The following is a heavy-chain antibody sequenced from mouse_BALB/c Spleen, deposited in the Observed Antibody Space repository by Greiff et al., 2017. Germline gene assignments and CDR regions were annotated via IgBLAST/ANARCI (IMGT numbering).Heavy chain of an antibody. D-gene: IGHD1-1*01. CDR1: GYTFTSYT. CDR2: INPSSGYT. V-gene: IGHV1-4*02. J-gene: IGHJ4*01. Sequence: QVQLQQSAAELARPGASVKMSCKASGYTFTSYTMHWVKQRPGQGLEWIGYINPSSGYTEYNQKFKDKTTLTADKSSSTAYMQLSSLTSEDSAVYYGARSEYYGSGAYAMDYWGEGTSVTVSA. CDR3: ARSEYYGSGAYAMDY.